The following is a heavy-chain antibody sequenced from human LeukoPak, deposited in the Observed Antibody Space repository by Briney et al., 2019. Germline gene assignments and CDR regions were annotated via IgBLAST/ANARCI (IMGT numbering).Heavy chain of an antibody. Sequence: ASVKVSCKASGYTFTGYYMHWVRQAPGQGLEGMGWIKPNSGGTNDAQKFQGRVTMTRDTSISTAYMELSRLRSDDTAVYYCARVQPRMYYFDYWGQGTLVTVSS. CDR2: IKPNSGGT. V-gene: IGHV1-2*02. J-gene: IGHJ4*02. CDR1: GYTFTGYY. CDR3: ARVQPRMYYFDY. D-gene: IGHD1-14*01.